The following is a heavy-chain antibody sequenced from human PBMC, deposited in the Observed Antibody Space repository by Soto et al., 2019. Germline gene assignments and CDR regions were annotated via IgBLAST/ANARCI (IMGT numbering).Heavy chain of an antibody. CDR1: GYTFTSYA. CDR3: ARDLASIQLWLDYYYYYGMDV. D-gene: IGHD5-18*01. CDR2: INAGNGNT. V-gene: IGHV1-3*01. Sequence: ASVKVSCKASGYTFTSYAMHWVRQAPGQRLEWMGWINAGNGNTKYSQKFQGRVTITKDTSASTAYMELSSLRSEDTAVYYCARDLASIQLWLDYYYYYGMDVWGQGTTVTVSS. J-gene: IGHJ6*02.